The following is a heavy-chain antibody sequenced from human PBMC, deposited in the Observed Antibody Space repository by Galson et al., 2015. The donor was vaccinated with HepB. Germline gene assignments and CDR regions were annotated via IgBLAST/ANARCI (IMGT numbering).Heavy chain of an antibody. CDR1: GYTFTNFA. J-gene: IGHJ3*01. CDR3: TRDTHYDIWSGHNPSFDV. D-gene: IGHD3-3*01. Sequence: SVKVSCKASGYTFTNFAMHWVRQAPGQGLEWMGWINAGNGHTEYSQRFQGRVTITRDSSASTAYMELGSLRFEDTAVYYCTRDTHYDIWSGHNPSFDVWGQGTTVTVYS. V-gene: IGHV1-3*01. CDR2: INAGNGHT.